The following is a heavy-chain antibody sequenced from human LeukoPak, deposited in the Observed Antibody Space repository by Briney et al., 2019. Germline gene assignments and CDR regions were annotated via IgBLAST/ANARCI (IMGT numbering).Heavy chain of an antibody. D-gene: IGHD3-22*01. CDR1: GCPIYSYY. Sequence: PSETLSLTCTVSGCPIYSYYWSWIRQTAGKGLEWIGRLYPGVSTNYNPSLKSRVTMSVDTSKNQFALKLSAVTAADMAVYYCARLKFYDSTGDSPGHYMDVWGKGTTVTVSS. CDR3: ARLKFYDSTGDSPGHYMDV. J-gene: IGHJ6*03. V-gene: IGHV4-4*07. CDR2: LYPGVST.